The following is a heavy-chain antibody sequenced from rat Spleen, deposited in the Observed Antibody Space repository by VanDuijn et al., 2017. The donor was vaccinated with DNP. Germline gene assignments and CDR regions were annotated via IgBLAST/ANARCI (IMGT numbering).Heavy chain of an antibody. D-gene: IGHD1-12*02. CDR2: ITSGSGST. CDR1: GFTFNYYW. V-gene: IGHV5-31*01. J-gene: IGHJ4*01. Sequence: EVQLVESGGGLVQPGRSLKVSCVASGFTFNYYWMAWVRQVPGKGLEWIASITSGSGSTSYLDSVKGRFTISRDNAKSTLYLQMNSLRSEDSATYYCAREGDYYDGSYVDALDAWGQGTSVTVSS. CDR3: AREGDYYDGSYVDALDA.